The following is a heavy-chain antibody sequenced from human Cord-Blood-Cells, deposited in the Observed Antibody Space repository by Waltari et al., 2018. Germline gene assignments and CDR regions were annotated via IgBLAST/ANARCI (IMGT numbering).Heavy chain of an antibody. CDR1: GFTSRRYA. CDR3: ARAAGGSYFDY. CDR2: ISYDGSNK. D-gene: IGHD1-26*01. J-gene: IGHJ4*02. Sequence: QVQLVESGGGVVQPGRSLRLSCAASGFTSRRYAMHWFRQAQGKGLEWVAVISYDGSNKYYADSVKGRFTISRDNSKNTLYLQMNSLRAEDTAVYYCARAAGGSYFDYWGQGTLVTVSS. V-gene: IGHV3-30*04.